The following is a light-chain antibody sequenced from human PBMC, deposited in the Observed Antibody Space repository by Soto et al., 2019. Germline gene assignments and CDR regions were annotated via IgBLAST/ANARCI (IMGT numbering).Light chain of an antibody. CDR3: QQYYSYPT. CDR1: QSISDT. V-gene: IGKV3-15*01. J-gene: IGKJ5*01. Sequence: EIVMTRSPATLSVSPGGRATLSFRASQSISDTLAWDQQKPGQAPRLLIYGASTRATAIPARFSGSGSGTEFTLTISSLQSEDFATYYCQQYYSYPTFGQGTRLEIK. CDR2: GAS.